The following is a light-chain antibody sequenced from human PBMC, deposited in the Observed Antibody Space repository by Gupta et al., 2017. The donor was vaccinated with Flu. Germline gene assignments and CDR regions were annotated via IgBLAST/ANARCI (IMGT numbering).Light chain of an antibody. CDR2: ENN. J-gene: IGLJ2*01. Sequence: SVLTPPPSVSAAPGQKVTISCSGSSSNIGNNYVSWYQQLPGTAPKLLIYENNKRPSGIPDRFSGSKSGTSATLGITGLQTGDEADYYCGTWDSSLSAVVFGGGTKLTVL. CDR3: GTWDSSLSAVV. V-gene: IGLV1-51*02. CDR1: SSNIGNNY.